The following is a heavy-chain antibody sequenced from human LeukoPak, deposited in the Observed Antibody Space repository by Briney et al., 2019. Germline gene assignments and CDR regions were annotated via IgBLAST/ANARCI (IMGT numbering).Heavy chain of an antibody. D-gene: IGHD6-13*01. CDR2: IYLGASDT. Sequence: GESLKISCKGSGYSFTSYWIGWVRKLPGKGLERMGIIYLGASDTRYRPSFQGQVTISADKSISTDYLQWSSLKASDTAMYYFAREDGFIGSSWYFSYFDYWGQGTLVTVSS. CDR3: AREDGFIGSSWYFSYFDY. CDR1: GYSFTSYW. J-gene: IGHJ4*02. V-gene: IGHV5-51*01.